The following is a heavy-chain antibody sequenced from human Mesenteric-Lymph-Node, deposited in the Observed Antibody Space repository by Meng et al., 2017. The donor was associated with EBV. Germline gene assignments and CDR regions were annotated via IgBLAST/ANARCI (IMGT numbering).Heavy chain of an antibody. CDR2: IYHTGST. D-gene: IGHD4-17*01. Sequence: HLHWQGSGLGRLSPSQTLSLTCAVSGGSVSSGGHSWSWIRQPPGKGLEWIGYIYHTGSTYYNPSLKSRVTISIDTSKNQFSLKLSSVTAADTAVYFCARGFGDNNNWFGPWGQGTLVTVSS. CDR1: GGSVSSGGHS. J-gene: IGHJ5*02. V-gene: IGHV4-30-2*01. CDR3: ARGFGDNNNWFGP.